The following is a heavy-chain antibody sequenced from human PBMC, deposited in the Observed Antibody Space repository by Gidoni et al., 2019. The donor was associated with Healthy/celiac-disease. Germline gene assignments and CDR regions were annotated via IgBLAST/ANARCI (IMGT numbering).Heavy chain of an antibody. CDR1: GFTFSSYS. V-gene: IGHV3-21*01. D-gene: IGHD1-26*01. CDR2: ISSSSSYI. CDR3: ARDLLSWELPLSYYYYYGMDV. J-gene: IGHJ6*02. Sequence: EVQLVESGGGLVKPGGSLRLSCAASGFTFSSYSMNWVRQAPGKGLEWVSSISSSSSYIYYADSVKGRFTISRDNAKNSLYLQMNSLRAEDTAVYYCARDLLSWELPLSYYYYYGMDVWGQGTTVTVSS.